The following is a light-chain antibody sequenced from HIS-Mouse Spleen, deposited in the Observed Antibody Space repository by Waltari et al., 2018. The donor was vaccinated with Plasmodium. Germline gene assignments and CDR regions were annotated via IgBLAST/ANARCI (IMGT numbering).Light chain of an antibody. Sequence: ALPQSPATLSVSPGHSATLPCRASQSVSSNLAWYQQKPGQAPRLLIYGASTRATGIPARFSGSGSGTEFTLTISSMQSEDFAVYYCQQYNNWPYTFGQGTKLEIK. CDR3: QQYNNWPYT. J-gene: IGKJ2*01. CDR1: QSVSSN. V-gene: IGKV3-15*01. CDR2: GAS.